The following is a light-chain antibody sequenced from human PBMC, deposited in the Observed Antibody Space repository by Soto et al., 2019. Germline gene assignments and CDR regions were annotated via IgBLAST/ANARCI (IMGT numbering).Light chain of an antibody. CDR2: TTN. J-gene: IGLJ3*02. V-gene: IGLV1-44*01. CDR3: ATWDDSLNGPV. Sequence: QSVLTQPLSASGTPGQRVTISCSGGSSNIGSNTVNWYQQLPGTAPKLLIYTTNQRPSGVPDRFSGSKSGTSASLAISGLQSEDEADYYCATWDDSLNGPVFGGGTKLTVL. CDR1: SSNIGSNT.